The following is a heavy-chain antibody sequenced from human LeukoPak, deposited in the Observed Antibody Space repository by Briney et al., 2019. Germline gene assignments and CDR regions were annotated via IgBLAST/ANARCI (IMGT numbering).Heavy chain of an antibody. CDR1: GFTFSSYS. J-gene: IGHJ6*02. Sequence: GGSLRLSCAASGFTFSSYSMNWVRQAPGKGLEWVSSISSSSSYIYYADSVKGRFTISRDNAKNSLYLQMNSLRAEDTAVYYCARDYGGYSGYDYSPGYYYYYGMDVWGQGTTVTVSS. V-gene: IGHV3-21*01. CDR3: ARDYGGYSGYDYSPGYYYYYGMDV. CDR2: ISSSSSYI. D-gene: IGHD5-12*01.